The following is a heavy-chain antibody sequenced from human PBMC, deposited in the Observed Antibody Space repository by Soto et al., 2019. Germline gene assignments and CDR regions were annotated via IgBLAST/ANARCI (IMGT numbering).Heavy chain of an antibody. Sequence: KPGGSLRLSCAASGFTFSDYYMSWIRQAPGKGLEWVSYISSSGSTIYYADSVKGRFTISRDNAKNSLYLQMNSLRAEDTAVYYCARDTSPAAIGWFDPWGQGTLVTVSS. CDR2: ISSSGSTI. CDR3: ARDTSPAAIGWFDP. J-gene: IGHJ5*02. D-gene: IGHD2-2*02. V-gene: IGHV3-11*01. CDR1: GFTFSDYY.